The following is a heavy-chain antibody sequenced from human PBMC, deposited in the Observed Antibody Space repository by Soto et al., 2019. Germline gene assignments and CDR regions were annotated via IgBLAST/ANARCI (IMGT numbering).Heavy chain of an antibody. J-gene: IGHJ4*02. CDR1: DYSISRGYY. Sequence: SNTLSLTCGVSDYSISRGYYWSWFRQPPGKWLEWIGSIYHSGNTYYKPSLTSRVTMSIDTSKTHFSLNLTSVTAADTAVYYCARARLVVAGPIVDSWAQGTLVSVSS. D-gene: IGHD6-19*01. CDR3: ARARLVVAGPIVDS. V-gene: IGHV4-38-2*01. CDR2: IYHSGNT.